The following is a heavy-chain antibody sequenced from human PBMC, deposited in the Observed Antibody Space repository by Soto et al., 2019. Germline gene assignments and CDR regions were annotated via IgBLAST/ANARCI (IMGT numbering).Heavy chain of an antibody. V-gene: IGHV3-23*01. CDR1: GFTFSSYA. D-gene: IGHD6-13*01. J-gene: IGHJ3*02. CDR3: AKDSSSSWPRNAFDI. CDR2: ISGSGGST. Sequence: EVQLLESGGGLVQPGGSLRLSCAASGFTFSSYAMSWVRQAPGKGLAWVSAISGSGGSTYYADSVKGRFTIARDNSKNTLYLQRNSLRAEDTAVYYCAKDSSSSWPRNAFDIWCQGTMVTVSS.